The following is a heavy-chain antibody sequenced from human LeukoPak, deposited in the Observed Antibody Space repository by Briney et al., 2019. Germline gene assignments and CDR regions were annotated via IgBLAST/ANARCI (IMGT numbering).Heavy chain of an antibody. Sequence: GGSRRLSCAASGFTVGYNYMTWVRQAPGKGLEWVAAIYNSGSTYYADSVKGRFTISRDNSKNTMYLQMNSLKGEDTAVYYCARRSNPPGRIDHWGQGTLVTVSS. CDR2: IYNSGST. D-gene: IGHD1-14*01. CDR1: GFTVGYNY. CDR3: ARRSNPPGRIDH. V-gene: IGHV3-66*04. J-gene: IGHJ4*02.